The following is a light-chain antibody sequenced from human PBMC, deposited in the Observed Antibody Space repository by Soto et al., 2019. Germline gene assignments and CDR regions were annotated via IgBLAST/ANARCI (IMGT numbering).Light chain of an antibody. CDR1: SSEVGGYNY. Sequence: QSALTQPASVSGSPGQSITISCTGTSSEVGGYNYVSWYQQHPGKAPTLMIYDVSNRPSGVSNGFSGSKSGNTASLTISGLQVEDEADYCCSSSTSSSTLVFGEGTQLTV. V-gene: IGLV2-14*01. CDR3: SSSTSSSTLV. J-gene: IGLJ2*01. CDR2: DVS.